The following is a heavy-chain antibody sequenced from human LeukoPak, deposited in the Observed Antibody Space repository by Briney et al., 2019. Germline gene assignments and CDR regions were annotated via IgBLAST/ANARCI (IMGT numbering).Heavy chain of an antibody. D-gene: IGHD3-22*01. Sequence: KPSETLSLTCTVSGGSISSSSYYWGWIRQPPGEGLEWIGSIYYSGSTYYNPSLKSRVTISVDTSKNQFSLKLSSVTAADTAVYYCASYTDSSDFDYWGQGTLVTVSS. CDR2: IYYSGST. CDR3: ASYTDSSDFDY. CDR1: GGSISSSSYY. J-gene: IGHJ4*02. V-gene: IGHV4-39*01.